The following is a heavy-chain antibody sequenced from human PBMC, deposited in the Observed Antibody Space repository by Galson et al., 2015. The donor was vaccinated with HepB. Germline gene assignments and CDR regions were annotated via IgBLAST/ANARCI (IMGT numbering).Heavy chain of an antibody. CDR2: IIPIFGTA. D-gene: IGHD1-26*01. CDR3: ARAKDPLVGATTEDY. Sequence: SVKVSCKASGGTFSSYAISWVRQAPGQGLEWMGGIIPIFGTANYAQRFQGRVTITADESTSTAYMELSSLRSEDTAVYYCARAKDPLVGATTEDYWGQGTLVTVSS. J-gene: IGHJ4*02. CDR1: GGTFSSYA. V-gene: IGHV1-69*13.